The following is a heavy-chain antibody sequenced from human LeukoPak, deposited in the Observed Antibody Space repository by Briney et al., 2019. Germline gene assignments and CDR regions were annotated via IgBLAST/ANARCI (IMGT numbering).Heavy chain of an antibody. CDR1: GGSIRSYY. Sequence: SETLSLTCTVSGGSIRSYYWSWIRQPAGKRLEWIGRIYTSGSTNYNPSLKSRVTMSVDTSRNQFSLKLNSVTAADTAVYYCAKSNGYGLIDIWGQGTMVTVSS. D-gene: IGHD3-10*01. J-gene: IGHJ3*02. V-gene: IGHV4-4*07. CDR2: IYTSGST. CDR3: AKSNGYGLIDI.